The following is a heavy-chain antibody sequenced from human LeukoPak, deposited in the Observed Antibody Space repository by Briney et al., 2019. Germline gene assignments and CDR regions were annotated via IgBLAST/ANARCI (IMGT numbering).Heavy chain of an antibody. CDR3: ASEAVDTAMAIDY. D-gene: IGHD5-18*01. CDR1: GYTFTNYY. J-gene: IGHJ4*02. Sequence: ASVKVSCKASGYTFTNYYIHWVRQAPGQGLEWMGWINPNSGGTNYAQKFQGRVTMTRDTSISTAYMELSRLRSDDTAVYYCASEAVDTAMAIDYWGQGTLVTVSS. V-gene: IGHV1-2*02. CDR2: INPNSGGT.